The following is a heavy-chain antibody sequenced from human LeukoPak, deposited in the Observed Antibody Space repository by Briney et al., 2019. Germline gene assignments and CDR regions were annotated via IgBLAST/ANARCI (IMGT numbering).Heavy chain of an antibody. V-gene: IGHV3-33*01. J-gene: IGHJ6*02. CDR3: ARDRIVVLTGHYYYGMDV. CDR2: IWYDGSNK. Sequence: PGRSLRLSCAASGFTFSSYGMHWVRQAPGKGLEWVAVIWYDGSNKYYADSVKGRFTISRDNSKNTLYLQMNSLRAEDTAVYYCARDRIVVLTGHYYYGMDVWGQGTTVTVSS. CDR1: GFTFSSYG. D-gene: IGHD2-21*01.